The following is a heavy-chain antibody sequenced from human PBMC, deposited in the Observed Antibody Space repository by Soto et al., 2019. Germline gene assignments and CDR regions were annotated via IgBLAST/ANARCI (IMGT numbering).Heavy chain of an antibody. V-gene: IGHV4-34*01. CDR1: GGSFSGYY. Sequence: PSETLSLTCAVYGGSFSGYYWSWIRQPPGKGLEWIGEINHSGSTNYNPSLKSRVTISVDASKNQFSLKLSSVTAADTAVYYCARVGRSYYMDVWGKGTTVTVSS. CDR2: INHSGST. CDR3: ARVGRSYYMDV. J-gene: IGHJ6*03.